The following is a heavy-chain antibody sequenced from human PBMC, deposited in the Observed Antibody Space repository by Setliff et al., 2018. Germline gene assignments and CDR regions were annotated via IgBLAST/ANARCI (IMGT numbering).Heavy chain of an antibody. CDR1: GFTFSTYS. Sequence: PGGSLRLSCAASGFTFSTYSMNWVRQAPGKGLEWVSYITGSSSIIYYADSVRGRFTVSRDNAKNTLYLEMNNLRAEDSAVYYCARRGTTAFDFWGLGTLVTVSS. D-gene: IGHD4-4*01. V-gene: IGHV3-48*01. CDR3: ARRGTTAFDF. CDR2: ITGSSSII. J-gene: IGHJ4*02.